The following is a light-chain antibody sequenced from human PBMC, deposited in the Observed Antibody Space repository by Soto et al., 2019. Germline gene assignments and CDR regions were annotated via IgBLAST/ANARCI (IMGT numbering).Light chain of an antibody. V-gene: IGKV1-39*01. CDR1: QSISSY. CDR3: QQSYSTPWA. CDR2: AAS. J-gene: IGKJ1*01. Sequence: DKQLTRAAAALSASLGDRDNNTCRASQSISSYLNWYQHKPVKAPKLLIYAASSLQSGVPSRFSGSGLGTDFTLTICSLQPEDFASYYCQQSYSTPWAFGQGTKVDIK.